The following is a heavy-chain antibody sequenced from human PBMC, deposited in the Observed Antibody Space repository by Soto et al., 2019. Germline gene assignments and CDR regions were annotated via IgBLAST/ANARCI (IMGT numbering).Heavy chain of an antibody. D-gene: IGHD6-19*01. CDR2: IYYSGST. Sequence: SETLSLTCTVSGGSISSYYWSWIRQPPGKGLEWIGYIYYSGSTNYNPSLKSRVTISVDTSKNQFSLKLSSVTAADTAVYYCARSEAGWLDYWGQGTLVTVSS. CDR1: GGSISSYY. V-gene: IGHV4-59*01. CDR3: ARSEAGWLDY. J-gene: IGHJ4*02.